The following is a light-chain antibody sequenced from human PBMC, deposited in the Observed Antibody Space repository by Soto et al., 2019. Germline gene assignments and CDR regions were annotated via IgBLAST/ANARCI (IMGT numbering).Light chain of an antibody. CDR3: QQYNSWPPIT. Sequence: IVLTQSPGTLSLSPGERATLSCRASQSVSSSYLAWYQQKPGQAPRLLIYGASTRATGKTDRFSGSGSGTEFTLTISSLQSEDFAVYYCQQYNSWPPITFGQGTRLDIK. CDR2: GAS. CDR1: QSVSSSY. V-gene: IGKV3-20*01. J-gene: IGKJ5*01.